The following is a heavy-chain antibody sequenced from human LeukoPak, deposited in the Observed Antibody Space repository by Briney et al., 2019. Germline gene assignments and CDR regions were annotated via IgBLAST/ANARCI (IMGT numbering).Heavy chain of an antibody. CDR3: TRGGSSSGPGDN. Sequence: GGCLRLSCVASGFTLSTYGTHWVRQAPGKGLEWVAVIWYDGSDRYYADSVKGRFTISRDNSKNTLYLQMNSLRVEDTAVYYCTRGGSSSGPGDNWGQGTLVTVSS. CDR1: GFTLSTYG. CDR2: IWYDGSDR. J-gene: IGHJ4*02. V-gene: IGHV3-33*01. D-gene: IGHD6-6*01.